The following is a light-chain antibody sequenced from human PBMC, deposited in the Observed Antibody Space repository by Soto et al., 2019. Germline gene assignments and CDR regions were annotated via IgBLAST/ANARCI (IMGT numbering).Light chain of an antibody. Sequence: EIVLTQSPATLSLSPGERATLSCRASQSVSSYLAWYQQKPGQAPRLLIYDASNRATGIPARFSGSGSGTDFTLTISSLEPEDFAVYYCQQRSNWHTFGQGTTLEIK. CDR3: QQRSNWHT. CDR1: QSVSSY. CDR2: DAS. V-gene: IGKV3-11*01. J-gene: IGKJ1*01.